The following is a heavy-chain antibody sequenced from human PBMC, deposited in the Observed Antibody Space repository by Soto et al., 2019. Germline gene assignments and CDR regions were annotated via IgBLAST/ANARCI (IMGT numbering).Heavy chain of an antibody. Sequence: QVQLVQSGAEVKKPGSSVKVSCKASGGTFSSYAISWVRQAPGQGLEWMGGIIPIFGTANYAQKFQGRVTITADESTSTGYMELSSLRSEDTAVYYCARAGDIVVVPAAIRSANWFDPWGQGTLVTVSS. CDR1: GGTFSSYA. CDR3: ARAGDIVVVPAAIRSANWFDP. D-gene: IGHD2-2*02. V-gene: IGHV1-69*01. J-gene: IGHJ5*02. CDR2: IIPIFGTA.